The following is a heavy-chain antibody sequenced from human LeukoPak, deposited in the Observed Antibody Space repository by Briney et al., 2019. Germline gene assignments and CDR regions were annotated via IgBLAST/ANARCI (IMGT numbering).Heavy chain of an antibody. D-gene: IGHD1-14*01. CDR2: ISSSGSTI. V-gene: IGHV3-11*01. CDR1: GFTLSDYY. CDR3: ATGTDYYYYYGMDV. Sequence: GGSLRLSCAASGFTLSDYYMSWIRQAPGKGLEWVSYISSSGSTIDYADSVKGRFTISRDNAKNSLYLQMSSLRAEDTAVYYCATGTDYYYYYGMDVWGQGTTVTVSS. J-gene: IGHJ6*02.